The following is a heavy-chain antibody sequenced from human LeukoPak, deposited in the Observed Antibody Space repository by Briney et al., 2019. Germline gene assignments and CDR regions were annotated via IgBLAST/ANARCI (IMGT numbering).Heavy chain of an antibody. CDR1: GGSISSYY. V-gene: IGHV4-59*01. CDR2: IYYSGST. J-gene: IGHJ6*02. CDR3: ASALGYCSSTSCYVYYYGMDV. D-gene: IGHD2-2*01. Sequence: PSETLSLTCTVSGGSISSYYWSWIRQPPGKGLEWIGYIYYSGSTNYNPSLKSRVTISVDTSKNQFSLKLSSVTAADTAVYYCASALGYCSSTSCYVYYYGMDVWGQGTSVTVSS.